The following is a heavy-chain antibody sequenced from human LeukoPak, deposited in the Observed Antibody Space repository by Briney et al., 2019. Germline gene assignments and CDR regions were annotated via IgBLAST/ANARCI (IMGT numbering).Heavy chain of an antibody. V-gene: IGHV1-69*13. J-gene: IGHJ4*02. D-gene: IGHD6-19*01. Sequence: GASVKVSCKASGGTFSSYAISWVRQAPGQGLEWMGGIIPIFGTANYAQKFQGRVTITADESTSTAYMELSSLRSEDTAVYYCARERSSGWSPFDYRGQGTLVTVSS. CDR2: IIPIFGTA. CDR3: ARERSSGWSPFDY. CDR1: GGTFSSYA.